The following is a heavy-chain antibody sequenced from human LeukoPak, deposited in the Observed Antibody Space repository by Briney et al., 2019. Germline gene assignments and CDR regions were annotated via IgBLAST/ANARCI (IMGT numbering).Heavy chain of an antibody. V-gene: IGHV1-2*02. CDR2: INPNSGGT. CDR1: GYTFTGYY. D-gene: IGHD6-13*01. J-gene: IGHJ4*02. Sequence: GASVKVSCKASGYTFTGYYMHWVRQAPGQGLEWMGWINPNSGGTNYAQKFQGRVTMTRDTSISTAYMELSRLRSDDTAVYYCARVSKAAYSSSWPFDYWGQGTLVTVSS. CDR3: ARVSKAAYSSSWPFDY.